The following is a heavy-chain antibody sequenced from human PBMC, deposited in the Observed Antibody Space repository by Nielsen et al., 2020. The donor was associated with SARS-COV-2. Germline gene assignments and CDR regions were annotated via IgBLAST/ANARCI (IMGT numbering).Heavy chain of an antibody. CDR3: ARGGYCTSTSCFKDGDFDY. J-gene: IGHJ4*02. CDR2: INAGNGDT. V-gene: IGHV1-3*01. Sequence: WVRQAPGQRLEWMGWINAGNGDTKFSQNSQGKVTITRDTSASTASLELSSLRSEDTAVYYCARGGYCTSTSCFKDGDFDYWGQGTTVTVSS. D-gene: IGHD2-2*03.